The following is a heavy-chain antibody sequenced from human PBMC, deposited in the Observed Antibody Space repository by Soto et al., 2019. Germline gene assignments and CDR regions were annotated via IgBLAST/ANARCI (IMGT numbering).Heavy chain of an antibody. Sequence: GGSLRLSCEASGFTFSSSGMSWVRQAPGKGLEWVSGISGGGGTTYHADSVKGRFTISRDNSKYTLYLQMNSLRAEDTAVYYCAKGTSNYDVWGQGTTVTVSS. CDR2: ISGGGGTT. J-gene: IGHJ6*02. CDR1: GFTFSSSG. CDR3: AKGTSNYDV. D-gene: IGHD4-4*01. V-gene: IGHV3-23*01.